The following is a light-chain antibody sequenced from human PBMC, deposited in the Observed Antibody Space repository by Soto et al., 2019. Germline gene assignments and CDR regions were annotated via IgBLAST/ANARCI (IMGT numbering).Light chain of an antibody. J-gene: IGKJ1*01. CDR2: KAS. CDR1: QSISSW. Sequence: DIQMTQSPSILSASLGDRFAITCLASQSISSWLAWYQQKPGKAPNLLIHKASHLESGVPSRFSGSGSGTEFTLTISSLQPGDFATYYCQHYNTYPWTFGQGTKVDIK. CDR3: QHYNTYPWT. V-gene: IGKV1-5*03.